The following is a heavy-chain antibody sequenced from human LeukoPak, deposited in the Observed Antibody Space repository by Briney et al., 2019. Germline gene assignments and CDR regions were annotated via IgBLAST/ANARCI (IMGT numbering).Heavy chain of an antibody. V-gene: IGHV3-23*01. J-gene: IGHJ4*02. Sequence: GGYLRLSCAASGFTFSSYAMSWVRQAPGKGLEWVSGIDGSAGSTYYADSVKGRFTISRDNSKNTLYLQMNSLRAEDTAVYYCAKDRSGYSGYGFDYWGQGSLVTVSS. CDR2: IDGSAGST. CDR3: AKDRSGYSGYGFDY. D-gene: IGHD5-12*01. CDR1: GFTFSSYA.